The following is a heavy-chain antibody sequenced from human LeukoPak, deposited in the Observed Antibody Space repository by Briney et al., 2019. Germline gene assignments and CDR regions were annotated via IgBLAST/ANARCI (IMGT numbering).Heavy chain of an antibody. CDR1: GYTLTDLS. J-gene: IGHJ6*02. V-gene: IGHV1-24*01. D-gene: IGHD3-3*01. Sequence: ASVKVSFKVSGYTLTDLSMHWVRQAPGKGLEWMGGFGPEDGETIYAQKFRGRVTMTEDTSTDTAYMELSSLRSEDTAVYYCATPILEWASLDVWGQGTTVTVSS. CDR2: FGPEDGET. CDR3: ATPILEWASLDV.